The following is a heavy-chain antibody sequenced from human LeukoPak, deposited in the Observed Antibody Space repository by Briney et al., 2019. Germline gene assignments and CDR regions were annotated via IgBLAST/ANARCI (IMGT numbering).Heavy chain of an antibody. CDR1: GFTLRNYG. V-gene: IGHV3-30*02. J-gene: IGHJ4*02. CDR2: IRYDGSNK. D-gene: IGHD3-3*02. Sequence: GGSLRLSCVASGFTLRNYGMNWVGQAQGKGLGWVAFIRYDGSNKYYAGSVKGRFTISRDNSKNTLYLQMNSLRAEDTAVYYCAPFTDWGQGTLVTVSS. CDR3: APFTD.